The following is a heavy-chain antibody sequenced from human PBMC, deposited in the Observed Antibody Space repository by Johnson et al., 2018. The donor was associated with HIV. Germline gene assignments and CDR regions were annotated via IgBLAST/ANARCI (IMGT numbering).Heavy chain of an antibody. CDR2: INWCGGGT. D-gene: IGHD6-19*01. V-gene: IGHV3-20*03. CDR3: ARIPGSGWEHDAFDI. Sequence: VQLVESGAGCAKPGGSLRISSADSGFTFTKASMRWVRQVPAQGLEWVSGINWCGGGTAYAYAVKGRFTISRDNAKNSLYLQMNSLRAEDTAVYYCARIPGSGWEHDAFDIWGQGTMVTVSS. CDR1: GFTFTKAS. J-gene: IGHJ3*02.